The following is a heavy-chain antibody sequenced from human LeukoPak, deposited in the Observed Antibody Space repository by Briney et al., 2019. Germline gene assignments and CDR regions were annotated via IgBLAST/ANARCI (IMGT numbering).Heavy chain of an antibody. D-gene: IGHD5-12*01. CDR2: IKSKSDGETR. CDR3: TTTRGYSGYALGY. Sequence: GGSLRLSCAASAFTASLNYMSWVRQAPGKGLEWVGRIKSKSDGETRDYAAPVKGRFTISRDDSKNAVYLQMNSLKTEDTAVYYCTTTRGYSGYALGYWGQGTLVTVSS. V-gene: IGHV3-15*01. CDR1: AFTASLNY. J-gene: IGHJ4*02.